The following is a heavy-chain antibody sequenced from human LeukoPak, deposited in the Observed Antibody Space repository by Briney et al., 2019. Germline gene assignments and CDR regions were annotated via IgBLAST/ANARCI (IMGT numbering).Heavy chain of an antibody. CDR2: ISSSSSYI. J-gene: IGHJ4*02. D-gene: IGHD4-23*01. CDR1: GFTFSSYS. CDR3: ARVVPMTTVVTDY. V-gene: IGHV3-21*01. Sequence: GGSLRLSCAASGFTFSSYSMNWVRQAPGKGLEWVSSISSSSSYIYYADSVKGRFTISRGNAKNSLYLQMNSLRAEDTAVYYCARVVPMTTVVTDYWGQGTLVTVSS.